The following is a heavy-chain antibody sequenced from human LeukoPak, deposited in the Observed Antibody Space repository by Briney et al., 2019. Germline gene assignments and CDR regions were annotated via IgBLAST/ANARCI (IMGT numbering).Heavy chain of an antibody. J-gene: IGHJ4*02. CDR1: GFTISSYA. V-gene: IGHV3-23*01. CDR2: ISGSGGST. D-gene: IGHD6-13*01. CDR3: AKDLRQLVLGGY. Sequence: PGGSLRLSCAASGFTISSYAMSWVRQAPGKGLEWVSAISGSGGSTYYADSVKGRFTISRENSQNTLYLQMNSLRAEDTAVYYCAKDLRQLVLGGYWGQGTLVTVSS.